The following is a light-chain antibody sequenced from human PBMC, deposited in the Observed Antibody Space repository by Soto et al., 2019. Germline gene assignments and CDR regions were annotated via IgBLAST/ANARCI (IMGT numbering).Light chain of an antibody. J-gene: IGKJ1*01. V-gene: IGKV3-20*01. CDR3: QQYVTSPWA. CDR2: GAS. CDR1: QSVSSSF. Sequence: EIVLTQSPGTLSLSPGERATLSCRASQSVSSSFLAWYQQKPGQAPRLLIYGASYRDTGIPDRFSGSGSGTDFTLTISRLEPEDFAVYYCQQYVTSPWAFGQGNKVAIE.